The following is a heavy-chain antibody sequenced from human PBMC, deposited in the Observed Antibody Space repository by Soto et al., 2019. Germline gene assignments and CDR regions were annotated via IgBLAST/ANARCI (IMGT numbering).Heavy chain of an antibody. J-gene: IGHJ6*02. CDR1: GFTFSNAW. CDR2: IKSKTDGGTT. V-gene: IGHV3-15*01. Sequence: GGSLRLSCAASGFTFSNAWMSWVRQAPGKGLEWVGRIKSKTDGGTTDYAAPVQGRFTISRDDSKTTLYLQMNSLKTEDTAVYYCTTXQMPAHLLYYYYYSMDVWGQGTTVTVSS. D-gene: IGHD2-2*01. CDR3: TTXQMPAHLLYYYYYSMDV.